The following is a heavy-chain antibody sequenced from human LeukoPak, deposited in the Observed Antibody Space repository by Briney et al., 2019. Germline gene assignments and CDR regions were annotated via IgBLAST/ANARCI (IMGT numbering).Heavy chain of an antibody. CDR3: TTGYYGSGSFYYYYGMDV. V-gene: IGHV3-15*01. D-gene: IGHD3-10*01. J-gene: IGHJ6*02. CDR1: GFTFSNAW. CDR2: IKSKTDGGTT. Sequence: GGSLRLSCAASGFTFSNAWMSWVRQAPGKGLEWVGRIKSKTDGGTTDYAAPVKGRFTISRDDSKNTLYLQMNSLKTEDTAVYYCTTGYYGSGSFYYYYGMDVWGQGTTVTVSS.